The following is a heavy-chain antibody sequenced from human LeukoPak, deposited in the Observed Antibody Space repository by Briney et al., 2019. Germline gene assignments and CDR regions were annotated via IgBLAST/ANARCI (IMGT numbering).Heavy chain of an antibody. D-gene: IGHD2-15*01. CDR2: INPNSGGT. CDR3: ARDSEDIVVVVAAM. CDR1: GYTFTGYY. V-gene: IGHV1-2*06. J-gene: IGHJ4*02. Sequence: ASVKVSCKASGYTFTGYYMHWVRQAPGQGLEWMGRINPNSGGTNYAQKIQGRVTMTRDTSIRTAYMELSRLRSDDTAVYYCARDSEDIVVVVAAMWGQGTLVTVSS.